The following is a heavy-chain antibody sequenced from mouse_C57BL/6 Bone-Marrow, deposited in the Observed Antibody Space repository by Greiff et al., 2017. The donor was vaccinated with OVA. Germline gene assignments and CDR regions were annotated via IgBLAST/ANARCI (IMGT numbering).Heavy chain of an antibody. CDR2: IWRGGST. CDR1: GFSLTSYG. D-gene: IGHD1-1*01. J-gene: IGHJ4*01. CDR3: AKNYYYGRGYYYAMDY. Sequence: QVQLQQSGPGLVQPSQSLSITCTVSGFSLTSYGVHWVRQSPGKGLEWLGVIWRGGSTDYNAAFMSRLRITKDNSKSQVFFKMNSLQADDTAIYYCAKNYYYGRGYYYAMDYWGQGTSVTVSS. V-gene: IGHV2-5*01.